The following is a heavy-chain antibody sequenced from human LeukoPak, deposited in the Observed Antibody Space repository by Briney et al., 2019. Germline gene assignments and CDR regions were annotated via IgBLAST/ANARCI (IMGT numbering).Heavy chain of an antibody. CDR2: IKHSGRT. J-gene: IGHJ4*02. Sequence: SETLSLTCAVYNGSFSGYYWTWIRQPPGKGLEWIGEIKHSGRTTYTPSLKSRVSISVDPSKNQFSLKLSSVTAADTAIYYCAREARGLFYWGQGTLVTVSS. D-gene: IGHD3/OR15-3a*01. CDR3: AREARGLFY. V-gene: IGHV4-34*01. CDR1: NGSFSGYY.